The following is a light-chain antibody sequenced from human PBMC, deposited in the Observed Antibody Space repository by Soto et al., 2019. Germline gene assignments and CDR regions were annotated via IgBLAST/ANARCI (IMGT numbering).Light chain of an antibody. J-gene: IGKJ1*01. CDR1: QSVSSYS. CDR3: QQYDSSPRT. CDR2: GTS. Sequence: ENVLTQSPGTLSLSPGERATLSCRASQSVSSYSLAWYQQKPGQAPRLVMYGTSNRATGIPDRFSGSGSGTDFTLTISRLEPEDFEVYYCQQYDSSPRTLGQGTKVDI. V-gene: IGKV3-20*01.